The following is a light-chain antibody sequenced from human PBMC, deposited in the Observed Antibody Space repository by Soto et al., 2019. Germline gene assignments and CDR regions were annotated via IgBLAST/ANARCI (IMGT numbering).Light chain of an antibody. Sequence: DIQMTQSPSTLSASVGDRVTITCRASQRISSWLAWYQQKPGKAPKLLIYDASSLESWVASRFSGSGSGAEFTLTISSLQPDDFATYYCQQYTSYGIYTFGQGTKLEI. CDR1: QRISSW. CDR2: DAS. J-gene: IGKJ2*01. V-gene: IGKV1-5*01. CDR3: QQYTSYGIYT.